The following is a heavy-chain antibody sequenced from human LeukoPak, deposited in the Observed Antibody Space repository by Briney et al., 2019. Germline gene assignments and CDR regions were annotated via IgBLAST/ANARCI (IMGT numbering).Heavy chain of an antibody. D-gene: IGHD4-23*01. CDR3: ARDLLNEGNHLDY. Sequence: SETLSLTCTVSGGSVNSHYWSWIRQPPGKGLELIGFIYYTGSASNNPSLKSRVTISVDTSKNQFSLKLNSVTAADTAVYYCARDLLNEGNHLDYWGQGTLVTVSS. CDR1: GGSVNSHY. J-gene: IGHJ4*02. V-gene: IGHV4-59*02. CDR2: IYYTGSA.